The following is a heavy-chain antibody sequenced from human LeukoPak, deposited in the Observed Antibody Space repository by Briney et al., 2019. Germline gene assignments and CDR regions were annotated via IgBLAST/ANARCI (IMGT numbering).Heavy chain of an antibody. CDR2: IYTSGST. D-gene: IGHD6-13*01. Sequence: SETLSLTCTVSGGSISSYYWSWIRQPAGKGLEWIERIYTSGSTNYNPSLKSRVTMSVDTSKNQFSLKLSSVTAADTAVYYCARERKGYSSSWSYYFDYWGQGTLVTVSS. V-gene: IGHV4-4*07. CDR3: ARERKGYSSSWSYYFDY. CDR1: GGSISSYY. J-gene: IGHJ4*02.